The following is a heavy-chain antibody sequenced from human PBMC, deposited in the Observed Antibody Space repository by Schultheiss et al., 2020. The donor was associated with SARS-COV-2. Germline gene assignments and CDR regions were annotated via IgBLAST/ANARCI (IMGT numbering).Heavy chain of an antibody. V-gene: IGHV3-30*18. D-gene: IGHD1-1*01. J-gene: IGHJ6*02. CDR3: AKAPSVTTGAYGMDV. CDR1: GFTFSSYG. Sequence: GGSLRLSCAASGFTFSSYGMHWVRQAPGKGLEWVAVISYDGGHKYYADSVKGRFTISRDNSKNTLYLQMTSLRAEDTALYYCAKAPSVTTGAYGMDVWGHGTTVTVSS. CDR2: ISYDGGHK.